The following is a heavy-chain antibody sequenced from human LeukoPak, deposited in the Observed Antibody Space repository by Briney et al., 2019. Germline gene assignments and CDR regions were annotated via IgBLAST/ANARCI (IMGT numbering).Heavy chain of an antibody. J-gene: IGHJ4*02. CDR1: GGSISSGGYY. CDR2: IYYSGST. V-gene: IGHV4-31*03. CDR3: ARVTPYCSSTSCAPGFYDY. Sequence: PSETLSLTCTVSGGSISSGGYYWSWIRQHPGKGLEWIGYIYYSGSTYYNPSLKSRVTISVDTSKNQFSLKLSSVTAADTAVYYCARVTPYCSSTSCAPGFYDYWGQGTLVTVSS. D-gene: IGHD2-2*01.